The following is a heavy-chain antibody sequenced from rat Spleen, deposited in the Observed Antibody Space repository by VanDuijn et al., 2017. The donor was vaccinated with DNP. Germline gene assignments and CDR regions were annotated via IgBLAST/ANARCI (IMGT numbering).Heavy chain of an antibody. D-gene: IGHD1-12*03. J-gene: IGHJ4*01. CDR3: ARGGYDDDALDA. V-gene: IGHV2S12*01. CDR2: ISSGGST. Sequence: QVQLKESGPGLVQPSQTLSLTCTVSGFSLTSYGVSWVRQPPGKGLEWIAAISSGGSTYYNSALKSRLSISRATSKSQVCLKMNSLQPEDTATYYCARGGYDDDALDAWGQGTSVTVSS. CDR1: GFSLTSYG.